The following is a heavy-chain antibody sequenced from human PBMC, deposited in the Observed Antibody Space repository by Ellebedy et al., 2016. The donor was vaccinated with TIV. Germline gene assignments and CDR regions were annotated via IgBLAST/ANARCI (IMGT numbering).Heavy chain of an antibody. Sequence: GESLKISCAASGFSFRNYWMNWVRQAPGKGLELVATINQDGRAKNYVDSVKGRFAISRDNAKKSLSLQMNSPRREDTAIYYCARGSVVTGADSWGQGTLVTVSS. D-gene: IGHD2-21*02. V-gene: IGHV3-7*03. CDR3: ARGSVVTGADS. CDR1: GFSFRNYW. CDR2: INQDGRAK. J-gene: IGHJ4*02.